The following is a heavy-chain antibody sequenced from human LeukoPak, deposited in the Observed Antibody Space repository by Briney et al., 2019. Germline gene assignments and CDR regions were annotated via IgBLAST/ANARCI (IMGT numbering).Heavy chain of an antibody. Sequence: SVKVSCKASGGTFSSYAISWVRQAPGQGLEWMGGIIPIFGTANYAQKFQGRVTITTDESSSTAYMELSSLRSEDTAVYYCARDHAVAGTSWFDPWGQGTLVTVSS. J-gene: IGHJ5*02. D-gene: IGHD6-19*01. V-gene: IGHV1-69*05. CDR1: GGTFSSYA. CDR3: ARDHAVAGTSWFDP. CDR2: IIPIFGTA.